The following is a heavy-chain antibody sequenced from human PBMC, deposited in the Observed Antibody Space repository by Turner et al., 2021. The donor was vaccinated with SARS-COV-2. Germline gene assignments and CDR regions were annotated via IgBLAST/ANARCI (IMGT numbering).Heavy chain of an antibody. CDR2: IWYDGSNK. Sequence: QVQRVESGGGVVQPGRSLRLACAASGVSFSSYGMHWVRQAPGKGLEWVAVIWYDGSNKYYADSVKGRFTISRDNSKNTLYLQMNSLRAEDTAVYYCARDKGEGSSGWLIPSGSYYFDYWGQGTLVTVSS. V-gene: IGHV3-33*01. D-gene: IGHD6-19*01. CDR3: ARDKGEGSSGWLIPSGSYYFDY. CDR1: GVSFSSYG. J-gene: IGHJ4*02.